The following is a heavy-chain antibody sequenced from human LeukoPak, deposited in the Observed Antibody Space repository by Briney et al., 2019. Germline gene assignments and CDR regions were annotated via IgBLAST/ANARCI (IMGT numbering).Heavy chain of an antibody. CDR2: IYYSGST. D-gene: IGHD3-22*01. Sequence: PSETLSLTCTVSGGSISSYYWSWIRQPPGKGLEWIGYIYYSGSTNYNPSLKSRVTISVDTSKNQFSLKLSSVTAADTAIYYCARENPSGYYNRPIDYWGQGTLVTVSS. J-gene: IGHJ4*02. V-gene: IGHV4-59*01. CDR1: GGSISSYY. CDR3: ARENPSGYYNRPIDY.